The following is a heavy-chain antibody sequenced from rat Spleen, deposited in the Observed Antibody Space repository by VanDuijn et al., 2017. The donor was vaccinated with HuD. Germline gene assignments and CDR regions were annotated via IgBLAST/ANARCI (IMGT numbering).Heavy chain of an antibody. CDR3: TRDRGHIGTTRGYFDY. D-gene: IGHD1-5*01. CDR1: GFTFNNYW. J-gene: IGHJ2*01. Sequence: EVQLVESGGGLVQPGRSLKLSCVASGFTFNNYWMTWIRQAPGKGLEWVASITNTGGSTYYPDSVKGRFTISRDNAKSTLYLQMNSLRSEDTATYYCTRDRGHIGTTRGYFDYWGQGVMVTVSS. V-gene: IGHV5-31*01. CDR2: ITNTGGST.